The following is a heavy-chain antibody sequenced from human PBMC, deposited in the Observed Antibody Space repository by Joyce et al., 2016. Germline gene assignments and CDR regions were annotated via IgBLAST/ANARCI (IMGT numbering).Heavy chain of an antibody. J-gene: IGHJ4*02. D-gene: IGHD2-15*01. CDR1: GFIFSRYW. CDR3: GRGPTRGDSGFVSD. Sequence: EVQLVESGGGLVQPGGSLSLSCAASGFIFSRYWIHWVRQATGKGRVWVSRINSDGSSISYADSVKGRFTISRDNAKNTLYLQMNSLRAEDTAVYYCGRGPTRGDSGFVSDWGQGTLVTVSS. V-gene: IGHV3-74*01. CDR2: INSDGSSI.